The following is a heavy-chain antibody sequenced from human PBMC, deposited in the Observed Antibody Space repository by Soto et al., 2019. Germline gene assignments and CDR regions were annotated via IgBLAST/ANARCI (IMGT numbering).Heavy chain of an antibody. Sequence: GGSLRLSCAASGFTFGTAWMIWVRQAPGKGLEWVGHIKSKGEGETTNYAAPVKGRFSISRDDSTNKQSLQMNNLKSDDTAVYYCATDLPPARGGEIDYWGQGTLVTVSS. J-gene: IGHJ4*02. V-gene: IGHV3-15*06. CDR1: GFTFGTAW. D-gene: IGHD2-21*01. CDR2: IKSKGEGETT. CDR3: ATDLPPARGGEIDY.